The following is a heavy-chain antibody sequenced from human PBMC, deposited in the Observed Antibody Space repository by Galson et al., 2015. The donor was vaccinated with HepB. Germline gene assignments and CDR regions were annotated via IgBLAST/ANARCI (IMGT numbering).Heavy chain of an antibody. V-gene: IGHV1-69*08. D-gene: IGHD3-10*01. CDR1: GGTFSSYT. J-gene: IGHJ4*02. Sequence: SVKVSCKASGGTFSSYTISWVRQAPGQGLEWMGRVIPMLGTSNYAEKFQGRVTITADKFTSTAYMELNSLTSEDTAVYYCARALITMVRGVIITNFDYWGQGTLVTVSS. CDR3: ARALITMVRGVIITNFDY. CDR2: VIPMLGTS.